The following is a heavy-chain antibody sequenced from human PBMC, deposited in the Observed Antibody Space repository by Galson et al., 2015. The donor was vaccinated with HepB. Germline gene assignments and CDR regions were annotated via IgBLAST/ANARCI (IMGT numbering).Heavy chain of an antibody. V-gene: IGHV3-15*01. CDR3: TTGVPDFWNYYYMDV. CDR2: IKSKTDGGTT. Sequence: SLRLSCAASGFTFSSAWMSWVRQAPGKGLEWVGRIKSKTDGGTTDYAAPVKGRFTISRDDSKNTLYLQMNSLKTEDTAVYYCTTGVPDFWNYYYMDVWGKGTTVTVSS. J-gene: IGHJ6*03. CDR1: GFTFSSAW. D-gene: IGHD3-3*01.